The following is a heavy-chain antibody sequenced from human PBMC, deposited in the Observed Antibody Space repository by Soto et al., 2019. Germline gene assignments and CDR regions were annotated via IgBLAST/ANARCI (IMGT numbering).Heavy chain of an antibody. J-gene: IGHJ3*02. CDR1: GFTFSNYG. V-gene: IGHV3-33*01. CDR2: IWNDGDKK. D-gene: IGHD3-16*01. Sequence: QVQLVESGGGVVQPWRSLRLSCSASGFTFSNYGMHWVRQAPGKGLEWVAVIWNDGDKKFYEDSVNGRFTISRDNSENTLFLQMNSLTADDSAVYYCVRGGKTAGAFDIWGQGTMVTVSS. CDR3: VRGGKTAGAFDI.